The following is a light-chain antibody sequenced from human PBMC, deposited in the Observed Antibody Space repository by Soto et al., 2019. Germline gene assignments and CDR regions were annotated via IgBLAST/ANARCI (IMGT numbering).Light chain of an antibody. CDR3: QQFIDGWT. J-gene: IGKJ1*01. CDR2: DAS. V-gene: IGKV1-9*01. Sequence: IQLNQSLSFLAAAVGYRIKITRRASQDIRDYLAWYQQRPGKAPKLLIYDASTLESGVPSRFRGSGSETEFTLTISGLQPDDFATYYCQQFIDGWTFGKGTKVDIK. CDR1: QDIRDY.